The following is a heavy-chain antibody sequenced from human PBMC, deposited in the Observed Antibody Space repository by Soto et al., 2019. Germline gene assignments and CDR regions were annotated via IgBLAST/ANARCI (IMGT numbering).Heavy chain of an antibody. CDR3: AKDYCSGGSCPLRNNWFDP. Sequence: GGSLRLSCAASGFTFDDYAMHWVRQAPGKGLEWVSGISWNSGSIGYADSVKGRFTISRDNAKNSLYLQMNSLRAEDTALYYCAKDYCSGGSCPLRNNWFDPWGQGTLVTVSS. D-gene: IGHD2-15*01. CDR2: ISWNSGSI. V-gene: IGHV3-9*01. J-gene: IGHJ5*02. CDR1: GFTFDDYA.